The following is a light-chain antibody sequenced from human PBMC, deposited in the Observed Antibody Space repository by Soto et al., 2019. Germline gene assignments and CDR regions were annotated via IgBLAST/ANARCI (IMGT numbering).Light chain of an antibody. Sequence: EIVLTQSPGTLSLSPGERATLSCRASQSVTSNYLAWYQQKPGQSPRLLIYGASNRATGIPDRFSGSGSGTDFTLSISSLESEDFAIYYCQQRANWPLTFGGGTKVDI. V-gene: IGKV3D-20*02. CDR3: QQRANWPLT. CDR1: QSVTSNY. CDR2: GAS. J-gene: IGKJ4*01.